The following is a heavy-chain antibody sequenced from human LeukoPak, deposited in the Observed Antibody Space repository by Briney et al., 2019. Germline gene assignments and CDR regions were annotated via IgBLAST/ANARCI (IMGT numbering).Heavy chain of an antibody. J-gene: IGHJ4*02. CDR1: GVSFSGYY. CDR3: ARGSFAGIAVAGTFDY. CDR2: INHSGST. Sequence: SETLSLTCAVYGVSFSGYYWSWIHQPPGKGLEWIGEINHSGSTNYNPSLKSRVTISVDTSKNQFSLKLSSVTAADTAVYYCARGSFAGIAVAGTFDYWGQGTLVTVSS. V-gene: IGHV4-34*01. D-gene: IGHD6-19*01.